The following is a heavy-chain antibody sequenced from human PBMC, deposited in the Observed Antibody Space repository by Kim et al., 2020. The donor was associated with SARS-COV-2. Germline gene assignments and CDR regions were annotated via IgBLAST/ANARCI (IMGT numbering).Heavy chain of an antibody. V-gene: IGHV4-59*01. CDR1: GGSISSYY. CDR3: ARVSGSGSYPFDY. CDR2: IYYSGST. Sequence: SETLSLTCTVSGGSISSYYWSWIRQPPGKGLEWIGYIYYSGSTNYNPSLKSRVTISVDTSKNQFSLKLSSVTAADTAVYYCARVSGSGSYPFDYWGQGTL. D-gene: IGHD3-10*01. J-gene: IGHJ4*02.